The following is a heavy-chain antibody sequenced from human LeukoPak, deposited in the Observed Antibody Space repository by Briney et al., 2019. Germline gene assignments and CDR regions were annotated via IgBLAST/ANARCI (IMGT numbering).Heavy chain of an antibody. Sequence: GGSLRLSCAASGFTFSRYSMNWVRQAPGKGLEWVSSINSNSSYIYYADSVKGRFAISRDNAKNSLYLQMNSLRAEDTAVYYCARHILEEHWFDPWGLGTLVIVSS. CDR3: ARHILEEHWFDP. J-gene: IGHJ5*02. V-gene: IGHV3-21*01. CDR2: INSNSSYI. CDR1: GFTFSRYS. D-gene: IGHD1-1*01.